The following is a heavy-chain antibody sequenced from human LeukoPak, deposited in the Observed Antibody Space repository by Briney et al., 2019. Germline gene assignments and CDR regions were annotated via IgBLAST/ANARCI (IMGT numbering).Heavy chain of an antibody. V-gene: IGHV3-48*03. CDR1: GFTFSTYW. Sequence: GGSLRLSCAASGFTFSTYWMHWVRQAPGKGLEWVSYISSGGITINYADSVRGRFTISRDNTKNSLYLQMNSLRAEDTAVYYCARGGRTSYYFDSWGQGTLVTVSS. CDR2: ISSGGITI. CDR3: ARGGRTSYYFDS. J-gene: IGHJ4*02. D-gene: IGHD1-14*01.